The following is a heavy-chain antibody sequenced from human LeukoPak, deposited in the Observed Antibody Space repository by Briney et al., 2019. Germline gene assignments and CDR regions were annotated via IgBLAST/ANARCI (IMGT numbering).Heavy chain of an antibody. J-gene: IGHJ5*02. V-gene: IGHV4-59*01. CDR2: IYCSGST. CDR1: GGSISSYY. Sequence: PSETLSLTCTVSGGSISSYYWSWIRQPPGKGLEWIGYIYCSGSTNYNPSLKSRVTISVDTSKNQFSLKLSSVTAADTAVYYCARAEFWGDYYYGSGLDPWGQGTLVTVSS. D-gene: IGHD3-10*01. CDR3: ARAEFWGDYYYGSGLDP.